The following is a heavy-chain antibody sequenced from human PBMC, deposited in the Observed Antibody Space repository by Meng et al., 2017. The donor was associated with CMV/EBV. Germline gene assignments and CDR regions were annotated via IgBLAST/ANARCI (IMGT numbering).Heavy chain of an antibody. D-gene: IGHD6-13*01. CDR1: GFTFSSYW. Sequence: GESLKISCAASGFTFSSYWMHWVRQAPGKGLVWVSRINSDGSSTSYADSVKGRFTISRDNAKNTLYLQMNSLRAEDTALYYCASAGQQLDYWGQGTLVTVSS. CDR3: ASAGQQLDY. J-gene: IGHJ4*02. CDR2: INSDGSST. V-gene: IGHV3-74*01.